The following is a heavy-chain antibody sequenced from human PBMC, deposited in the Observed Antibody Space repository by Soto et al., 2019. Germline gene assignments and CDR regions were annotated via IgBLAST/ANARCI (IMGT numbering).Heavy chain of an antibody. V-gene: IGHV1-46*01. CDR2: INPSGGST. J-gene: IGHJ3*02. CDR3: ASFEAVAGPKDGAFDI. D-gene: IGHD6-19*01. CDR1: GYTFTSYY. Sequence: GASVKVSCKASGYTFTSYYMHWVRQAPGQGLEWMGIINPSGGSTSYAQEFQGRVTMTRDTSTSTVYMELSSLRSEDTAVYYCASFEAVAGPKDGAFDIWGQGTMVTVSS.